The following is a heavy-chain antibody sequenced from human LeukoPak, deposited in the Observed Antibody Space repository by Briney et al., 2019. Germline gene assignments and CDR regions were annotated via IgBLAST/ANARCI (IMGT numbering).Heavy chain of an antibody. CDR2: IYSGGST. CDR1: GFTVRSNY. Sequence: GGSLRLSCAASGFTVRSNYMSWVRQAPGKGLEWVSVIYSGGSTYYANSVKGRFTISRDNSKNTLYLQMNSLRAEDTAVYYCTRIAPVVTPFIDYWGQGTLVTVSS. D-gene: IGHD4-23*01. J-gene: IGHJ4*02. V-gene: IGHV3-53*01. CDR3: TRIAPVVTPFIDY.